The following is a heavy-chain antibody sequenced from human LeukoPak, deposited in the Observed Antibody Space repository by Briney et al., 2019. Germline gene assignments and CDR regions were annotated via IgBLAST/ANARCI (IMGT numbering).Heavy chain of an antibody. CDR1: GFTFSSYW. CDR2: INTDGSST. J-gene: IGHJ4*02. Sequence: PGGSLRLSCAASGFTFSSYWMHWVRQAPGKGLVWVSRINTDGSSTSYADSVKGRFTISRDNSKNTLYLQMNSLRAEDTAVYYCAKGSHTARRHWGQGTLVTVSS. D-gene: IGHD1-1*01. V-gene: IGHV3-74*01. CDR3: AKGSHTARRH.